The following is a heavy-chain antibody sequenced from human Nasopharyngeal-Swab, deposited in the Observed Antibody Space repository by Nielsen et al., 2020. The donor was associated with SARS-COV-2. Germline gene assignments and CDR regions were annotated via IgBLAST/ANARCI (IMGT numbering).Heavy chain of an antibody. CDR3: ARDGGNSSSWYWYYYYYMDV. CDR1: GFTFSSYS. V-gene: IGHV3-21*01. D-gene: IGHD6-13*01. CDR2: IRSSSSYI. J-gene: IGHJ6*03. Sequence: GESLKISCAASGFTFSSYSMNWVRQAPGKGLEWVSSIRSSSSYIYYADSVKGRFTISRDNAKNSLYLQMNSLRAEDTAVYYCARDGGNSSSWYWYYYYYMDVWGKGTTVTVSS.